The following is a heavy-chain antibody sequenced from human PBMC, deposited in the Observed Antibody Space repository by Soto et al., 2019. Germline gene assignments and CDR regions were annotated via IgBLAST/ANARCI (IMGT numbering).Heavy chain of an antibody. CDR1: GASISVYY. J-gene: IGHJ4*02. V-gene: IGHV4-4*09. Sequence: QVQLQESGPGLVKPSETLSLTCAVSGASISVYYWNWIRQSPGKGLEWIGYIHSSGTTNYNPSLKSRVTITLDTSKNPFSVRLSSVTAADTAVYYWARLYYFETRRYFDYWGQGALVTVSS. CDR2: IHSSGTT. D-gene: IGHD1-26*01. CDR3: ARLYYFETRRYFDY.